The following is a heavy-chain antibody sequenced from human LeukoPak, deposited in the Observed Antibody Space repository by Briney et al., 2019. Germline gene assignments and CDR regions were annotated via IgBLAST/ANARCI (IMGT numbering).Heavy chain of an antibody. CDR3: AKDSSSGLYSYYGMDA. J-gene: IGHJ6*02. CDR2: ISWNSGSI. D-gene: IGHD6-19*01. CDR1: GFTFDDYA. Sequence: GGSLRLTCAASGFTFDDYAMHWVRRAPGKGLEWVSGISWNSGSIVYVDSVKGRFTISRDNAKNSVYPQMNSLRAEATALYYCAKDSSSGLYSYYGMDAWGQGTTVTVSS. V-gene: IGHV3-9*01.